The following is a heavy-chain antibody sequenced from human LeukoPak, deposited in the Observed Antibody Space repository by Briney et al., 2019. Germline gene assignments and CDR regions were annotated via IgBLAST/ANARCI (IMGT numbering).Heavy chain of an antibody. V-gene: IGHV1-8*01. Sequence: GASVKVSCKASGYTFTSYDINWVRQATGQGLEWMGWMNPNSGNTGYAQKFQGRVTMTRNTSISTAYMELSSLRSEDTAVYYCARDDYGAILDYYYYMDVWGKGTTVTVSS. D-gene: IGHD4/OR15-4a*01. CDR1: GYTFTSYD. CDR3: ARDDYGAILDYYYYMDV. CDR2: MNPNSGNT. J-gene: IGHJ6*03.